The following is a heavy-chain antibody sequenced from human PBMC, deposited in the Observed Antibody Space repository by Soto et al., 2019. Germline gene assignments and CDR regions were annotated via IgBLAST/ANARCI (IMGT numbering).Heavy chain of an antibody. J-gene: IGHJ4*02. CDR1: SASIITEQR. CDR2: IHHSGST. CDR3: ARSFGWYAIDH. Sequence: QMQLQESGPGLVKPSETLSLTCAVSSASIITEQRWTWVRQPPGKGLEWIGEIHHSGSTNNNPSLRSRVTRSGDKSKNQFSLNLNSVTAADTALYYCARSFGWYAIDHWGQGTLVIVSS. D-gene: IGHD6-19*01. V-gene: IGHV4-4*02.